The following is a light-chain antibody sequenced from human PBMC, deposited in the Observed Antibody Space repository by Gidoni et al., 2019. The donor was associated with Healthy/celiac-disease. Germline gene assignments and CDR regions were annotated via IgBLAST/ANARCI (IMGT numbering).Light chain of an antibody. V-gene: IGLV3-1*01. CDR2: QDS. CDR3: QAWDSSTAV. J-gene: IGLJ2*01. CDR1: KLGDKY. Sequence: SYELTQPPSVSVSPGQTASITCSGDKLGDKYACWYQQKPGQSPVLVIYQDSKRPSGNPERFSGSHSGNTATLTISGTQAMDEADYYCQAWDSSTAVFGGGTKLTVL.